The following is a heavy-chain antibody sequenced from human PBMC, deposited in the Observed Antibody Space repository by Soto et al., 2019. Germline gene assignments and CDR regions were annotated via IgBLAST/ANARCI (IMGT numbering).Heavy chain of an antibody. D-gene: IGHD2-15*01. Sequence: DVQLLESGGGLVQPEGSLRLSCAASGFTFSRYAMGWVRQGPGKGLEWVAVVSIGGSTHYADSVRGRFTISRDKSKNTLSLQMNSLTAEDTAVYFCAKRRGAGGHFDYWGQGALVTVSS. CDR1: GFTFSRYA. CDR2: VSIGGST. CDR3: AKRRGAGGHFDY. J-gene: IGHJ4*02. V-gene: IGHV3-23*01.